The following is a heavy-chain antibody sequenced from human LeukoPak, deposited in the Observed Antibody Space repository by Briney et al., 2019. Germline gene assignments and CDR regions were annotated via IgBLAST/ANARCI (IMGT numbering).Heavy chain of an antibody. J-gene: IGHJ4*02. V-gene: IGHV4-4*02. CDR1: GGSISSSNW. Sequence: SETLSLTCTVSGGSISSSNWWSWVRQPSGKGLEWIGEIYHSGSTNYNPSLKSRVTISADASKNQFSLRLRSVTAADTAVYYCARGTGSYYDYWGQGTLVTVSS. D-gene: IGHD3/OR15-3a*01. CDR3: ARGTGSYYDY. CDR2: IYHSGST.